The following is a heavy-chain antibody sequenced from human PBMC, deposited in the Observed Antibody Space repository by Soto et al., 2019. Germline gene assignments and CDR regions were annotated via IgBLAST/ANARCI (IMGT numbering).Heavy chain of an antibody. J-gene: IGHJ6*02. CDR2: INYSGRT. V-gene: IGHV4-31*11. CDR1: GGSISTSDYY. CDR3: AREGYSSGYYYYYGMDV. Sequence: SQTLSLTCAVSGGSISTSDYYWSWIRQHPGKGLEWIGYINYSGRTYYNPSLKSRLTISLDTSKNQFSLKLSSVTAADTAVYYCAREGYSSGYYYYYGMDVWGQGTTVT. D-gene: IGHD3-22*01.